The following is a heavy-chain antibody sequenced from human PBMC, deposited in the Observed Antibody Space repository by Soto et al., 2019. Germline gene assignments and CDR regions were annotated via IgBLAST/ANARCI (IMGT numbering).Heavy chain of an antibody. CDR3: ASRIAVAATDYYYYYGMDV. D-gene: IGHD6-19*01. V-gene: IGHV4-39*01. CDR2: IYYSGST. CDR1: GGSISSSSYY. Sequence: SETLSLTCTVSGGSISSSSYYWGWIRQPPGKGLEWIGSIYYSGSTYYNPSLKSRVTISVDTSKNQFYLKLSSVTAADTAVYYCASRIAVAATDYYYYYGMDVWGQGTTVTVSS. J-gene: IGHJ6*02.